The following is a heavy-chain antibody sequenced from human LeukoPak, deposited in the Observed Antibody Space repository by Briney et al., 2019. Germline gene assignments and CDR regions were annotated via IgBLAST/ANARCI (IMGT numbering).Heavy chain of an antibody. J-gene: IGHJ4*02. CDR3: ARDPSASGTLNY. CDR1: DYTCTSYG. V-gene: IGHV1-18*01. Sequence: ASVKVSCKASDYTCTSYGISWVRQAPGQGLEWMGWISAYNGNTNYAQKLQGRVTMTTDTSTSTAYMELRSLRSDDTAVYYCARDPSASGTLNYWGQGTLVTVSS. CDR2: ISAYNGNT. D-gene: IGHD1-7*01.